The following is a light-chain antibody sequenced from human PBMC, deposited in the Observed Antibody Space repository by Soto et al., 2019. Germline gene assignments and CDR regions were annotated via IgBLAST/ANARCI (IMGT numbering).Light chain of an antibody. CDR3: QQYNTYST. Sequence: DIQMTQSPSTLSASVGDRVTITCRASQTISIWLAGYQQKPGKAPKLLIYKASSLESGVPSRFSGSGSGTEFALTISSLQPDDFVTYYCQQYNTYSTFGQGPKVEIK. CDR1: QTISIW. CDR2: KAS. J-gene: IGKJ1*01. V-gene: IGKV1-5*03.